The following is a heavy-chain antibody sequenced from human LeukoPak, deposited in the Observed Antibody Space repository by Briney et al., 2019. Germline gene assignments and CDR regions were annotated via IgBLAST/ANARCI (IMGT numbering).Heavy chain of an antibody. CDR3: ATDSAVIGPHTTERGPFDY. CDR1: GYTLTELS. CDR2: FDPEDGET. J-gene: IGHJ4*02. Sequence: ASVKVSCKVSGYTLTELSMHWVRQAPGKGLEWMGGFDPEDGETIYAQKFQGRVTMTEDTSTDTAYMELSSLRSEDTAVYYCATDSAVIGPHTTERGPFDYWGQGILVTVSS. D-gene: IGHD3-16*02. V-gene: IGHV1-24*01.